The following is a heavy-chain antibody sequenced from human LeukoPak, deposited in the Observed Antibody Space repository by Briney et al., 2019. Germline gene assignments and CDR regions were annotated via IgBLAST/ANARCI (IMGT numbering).Heavy chain of an antibody. D-gene: IGHD6-13*01. J-gene: IGHJ6*03. CDR2: ISNIGDII. V-gene: IGHV3-11*04. CDR1: GFTFSDYY. CDR3: AKDATAVVGTVYMDV. Sequence: GGSLRLSCAASGFTFSDYYMNWVRQAPGKGLEWISHISNIGDIIHYADSVEGRFTISRDNAKNSLYLQMNSLRAEDTAVYYCAKDATAVVGTVYMDVWGKGTTVTISS.